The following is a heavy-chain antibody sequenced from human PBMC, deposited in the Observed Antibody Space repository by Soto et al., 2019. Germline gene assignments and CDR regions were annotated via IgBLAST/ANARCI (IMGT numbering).Heavy chain of an antibody. J-gene: IGHJ6*02. CDR2: ISYDGSNK. D-gene: IGHD2-2*01. V-gene: IGHV3-30-3*01. Sequence: SLRLSCAASGFTFSSYAMHWVRQAPGKGLEWVAVISYDGSNKYYADSVKGRFTISRDNSKNTLYLQMNSLRAEDTAVYYCARDRRSSTPDYYYYGMDVWGQGTTVTVSS. CDR3: ARDRRSSTPDYYYYGMDV. CDR1: GFTFSSYA.